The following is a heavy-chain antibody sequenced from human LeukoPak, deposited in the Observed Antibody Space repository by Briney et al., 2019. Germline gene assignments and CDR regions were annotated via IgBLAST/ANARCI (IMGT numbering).Heavy chain of an antibody. CDR2: IKQDGSEK. J-gene: IGHJ6*02. CDR3: ARDSPRGLCYYYGMDV. V-gene: IGHV3-7*01. D-gene: IGHD3-10*01. Sequence: TGGSLTLSCAASGFTFSSYWMSWVRQAPGKGLEWVANIKQDGSEKYYVDSVKGRFTISRDNAKNSLYLQMNSLRAEDTAVYYCARDSPRGLCYYYGMDVWGQGTTVTVSS. CDR1: GFTFSSYW.